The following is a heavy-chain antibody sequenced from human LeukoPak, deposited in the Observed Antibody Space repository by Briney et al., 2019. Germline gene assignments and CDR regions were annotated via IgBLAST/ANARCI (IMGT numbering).Heavy chain of an antibody. D-gene: IGHD1-26*01. CDR2: SRNKPNSYTT. J-gene: IGHJ4*02. V-gene: IGHV3-72*01. CDR3: ARSGSSHWDFDF. CDR1: GFTFSDHY. Sequence: GGSLRLSCAASGFTFSDHYMAWVHQAPGKGLEWVGRSRNKPNSYTTEYAASVKGRFTISRDDSKNSLYLQMNSLKTEDTAVYYCARSGSSHWDFDFWGQGTLVTVSS.